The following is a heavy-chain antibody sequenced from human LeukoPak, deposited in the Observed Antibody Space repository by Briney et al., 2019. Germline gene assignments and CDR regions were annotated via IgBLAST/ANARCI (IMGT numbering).Heavy chain of an antibody. CDR1: GYTFINNW. D-gene: IGHD3/OR15-3a*01. CDR3: ARVFGYYYFYMDV. Sequence: ASVKVSCKASGYTFINNWMHWVRQAPGQGLEWVGLINPTGTRALYAQKFQGRVTLTRDMSTTTDYMELSSLTSEDTAVYFCARVFGYYYFYMDVWGEGTTVIISS. CDR2: INPTGTRA. J-gene: IGHJ6*03. V-gene: IGHV1-46*01.